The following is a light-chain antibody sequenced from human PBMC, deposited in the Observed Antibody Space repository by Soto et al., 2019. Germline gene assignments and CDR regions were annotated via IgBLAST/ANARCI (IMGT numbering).Light chain of an antibody. Sequence: DIQMTQSPSSLSASVGDRVSITCRASQRISTSLNWYQQKLGKAPKLLIYATSSLQSGVPSRFSGSGSGTDFTLAISNLQPEDFGVYYCQQSYSSLRTFGKGTKVDIK. CDR2: ATS. CDR3: QQSYSSLRT. J-gene: IGKJ1*01. CDR1: QRISTS. V-gene: IGKV1-39*01.